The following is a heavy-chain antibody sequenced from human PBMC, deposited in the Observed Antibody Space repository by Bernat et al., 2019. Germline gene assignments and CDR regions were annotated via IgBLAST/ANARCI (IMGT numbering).Heavy chain of an antibody. D-gene: IGHD3-3*01. CDR3: AKGRPLYDCWSGALSSYYCYGMDV. V-gene: IGHV3-23*01. Sequence: EVQLLESGGGLVQPGGSLRLSCAASGFTFSSYAMSWVRQAPGKGLEWVSAISGSGGSTYYADSVKCRFTISRDNSQNTVDLQMNSLRAENTDVYYCAKGRPLYDCWSGALSSYYCYGMDVWGQGATVTVSS. J-gene: IGHJ6*02. CDR1: GFTFSSYA. CDR2: ISGSGGST.